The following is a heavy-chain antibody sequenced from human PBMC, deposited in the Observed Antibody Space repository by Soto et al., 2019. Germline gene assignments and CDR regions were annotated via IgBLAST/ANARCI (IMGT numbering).Heavy chain of an antibody. J-gene: IGHJ4*02. D-gene: IGHD5-12*01. Sequence: GGSLRLSCTASGFTFGDYAVNWFRLAPGKGLEWIGFIRSNAYGGTTEYAASVKGRFTISRDDAKSTAYLQVNSLKTEDTALYYCSRGKPKYRATFDYWGQGTLVTVSS. CDR2: IRSNAYGGTT. V-gene: IGHV3-49*03. CDR3: SRGKPKYRATFDY. CDR1: GFTFGDYA.